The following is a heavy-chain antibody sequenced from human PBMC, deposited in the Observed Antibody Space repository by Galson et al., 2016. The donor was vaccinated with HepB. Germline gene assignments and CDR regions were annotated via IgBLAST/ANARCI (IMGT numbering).Heavy chain of an antibody. CDR3: AKGRSGGNPFFFYAMDV. J-gene: IGHJ6*02. CDR1: GFTFSSYS. Sequence: SLRLSCAASGFTFSSYSMSWVRQAPGKGLEWLSYISSSSRTIYYAASVKGRFTISRDNAKNSLYLQMNSLRAEDTALYYCAKGRSGGNPFFFYAMDVWGQGTTVTVSS. V-gene: IGHV3-48*04. D-gene: IGHD4-23*01. CDR2: ISSSSRTI.